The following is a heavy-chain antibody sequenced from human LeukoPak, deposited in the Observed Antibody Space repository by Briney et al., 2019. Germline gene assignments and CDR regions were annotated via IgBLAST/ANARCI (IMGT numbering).Heavy chain of an antibody. Sequence: PSETLSLTCTVSGGSVSSGSYYWSWIRQPPGKGLERIGYIYYSGSTNYNPSLKSRVTISVDTSKNQFSLKLSSVTAADTAVYYCARTGNDFWSGYSNWFDPWGQGTLVTVSS. CDR2: IYYSGST. CDR1: GGSVSSGSYY. CDR3: ARTGNDFWSGYSNWFDP. D-gene: IGHD3-3*01. V-gene: IGHV4-61*01. J-gene: IGHJ5*02.